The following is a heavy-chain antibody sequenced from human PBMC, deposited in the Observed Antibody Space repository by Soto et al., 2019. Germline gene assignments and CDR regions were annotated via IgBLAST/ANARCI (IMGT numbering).Heavy chain of an antibody. CDR1: GYTFTSYA. Sequence: ASVKVSCKASGYTFTSYAMHWVRQAPGQRLGWMGWINAGNGNTKYSQKFQGRVTITRDTSASTAYMELSSLRSEDTAVYYCARVAAVAVNYYGMDVWGQGTTVTVSS. J-gene: IGHJ6*02. V-gene: IGHV1-3*01. CDR3: ARVAAVAVNYYGMDV. D-gene: IGHD6-19*01. CDR2: INAGNGNT.